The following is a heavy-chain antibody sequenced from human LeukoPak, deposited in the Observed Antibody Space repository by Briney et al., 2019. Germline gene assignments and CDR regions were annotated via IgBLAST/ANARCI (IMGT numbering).Heavy chain of an antibody. CDR3: ARDKPPYYYESSGYHYFDY. Sequence: GGSLRLSCAASGFTFSSYSMNWVRQAPGKGLEGVSYISSSSSTIYYADSVKGRFTISRDNAKKSLYLQMNSLRAEDTAAYYCARDKPPYYYESSGYHYFDYWGQGTLVTVSS. CDR1: GFTFSSYS. D-gene: IGHD3-22*01. J-gene: IGHJ4*02. V-gene: IGHV3-48*01. CDR2: ISSSSSTI.